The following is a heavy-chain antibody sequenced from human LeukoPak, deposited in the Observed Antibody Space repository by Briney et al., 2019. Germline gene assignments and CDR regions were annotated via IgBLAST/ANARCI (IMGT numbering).Heavy chain of an antibody. D-gene: IGHD6-13*01. CDR2: INPGNGDT. CDR1: GYSFTSQD. J-gene: IGHJ4*02. Sequence: ASVKVSCKTSGYSFTSQDMHWVRQAPGQSLEWMGCINPGNGDTKYSQEFQGRVTITRDTSATTAYMELSSLRSDDTAVYYCAREQQLVVDWGQGTLVTVSS. CDR3: AREQQLVVD. V-gene: IGHV1-3*01.